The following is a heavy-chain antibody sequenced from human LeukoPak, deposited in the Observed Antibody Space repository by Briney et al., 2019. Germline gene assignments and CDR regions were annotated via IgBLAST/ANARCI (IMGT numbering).Heavy chain of an antibody. CDR3: ATSYDSSGYYYS. D-gene: IGHD3-22*01. J-gene: IGHJ4*02. V-gene: IGHV4-30-2*01. CDR2: IYHSGST. CDR1: GGSISSGGYY. Sequence: PSETLSLTCTVSGGSISSGGYYWSWIRQPPGKGLEWIGYIYHSGSTYYNPSLKSRVTISVDRSKNQFSLKLSSVTAADTAVYYCATSYDSSGYYYSWGQGTLVTVSS.